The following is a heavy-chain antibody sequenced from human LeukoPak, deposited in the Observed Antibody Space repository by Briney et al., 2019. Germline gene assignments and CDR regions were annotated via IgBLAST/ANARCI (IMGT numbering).Heavy chain of an antibody. CDR3: AKDSLLLRFLEWLQVGDGMDV. CDR1: GFTVSSNY. V-gene: IGHV3-23*01. D-gene: IGHD3-3*01. J-gene: IGHJ6*02. CDR2: ISGSGGST. Sequence: PGGSLRLSCAASGFTVSSNYMSWVRQAPGKGLEWVSAISGSGGSTYYADSVKGRFTISRDNPKNTLYLQMNSLRAEDTAVYYCAKDSLLLRFLEWLQVGDGMDVWGQGTTVTVSS.